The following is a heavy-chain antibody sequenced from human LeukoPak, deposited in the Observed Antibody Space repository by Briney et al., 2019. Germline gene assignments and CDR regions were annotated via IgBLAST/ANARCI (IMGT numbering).Heavy chain of an antibody. CDR3: ARGQYYYDSSGYPDDAFDI. J-gene: IGHJ3*02. CDR2: INSDGSTT. D-gene: IGHD3-22*01. Sequence: GGSLRLSCAASGFTFSNYWMHWVRQAPGKGLVWVSRINSDGSTTGYADSVKGRFTISRDNAKNTLYLQMNSLRAEDTAVYYCARGQYYYDSSGYPDDAFDIWGQGTMVTVSS. CDR1: GFTFSNYW. V-gene: IGHV3-74*01.